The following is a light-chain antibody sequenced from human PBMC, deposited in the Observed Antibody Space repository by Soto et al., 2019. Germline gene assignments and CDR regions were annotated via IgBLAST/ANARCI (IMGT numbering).Light chain of an antibody. CDR3: NSYTSSSTWV. Sequence: QSVLTQPASVSGSPGQSITISCTGTNSDVGRYNYVSWYQQHPGKAPKLMIYEVSNRPSGVSNRFSGSKSGNTASLTISGLQAEDEADYYCNSYTSSSTWVFGGGTKLTVL. CDR2: EVS. V-gene: IGLV2-14*01. CDR1: NSDVGRYNY. J-gene: IGLJ3*02.